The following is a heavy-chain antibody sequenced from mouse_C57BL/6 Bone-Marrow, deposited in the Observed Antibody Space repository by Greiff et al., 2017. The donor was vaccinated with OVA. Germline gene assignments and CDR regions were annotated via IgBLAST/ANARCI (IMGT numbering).Heavy chain of an antibody. Sequence: QVQLKQPGAELVKPGASVKMSCKASGYTFTSYWITWVKQRPGQGLEWIGDIYPGSGSTNYNEKFKSKATLTLDTSSSTAYMQLSSLTSEDSAVYYCARDSFAYWGQGTLVTVSA. CDR2: IYPGSGST. J-gene: IGHJ3*01. CDR3: ARDSFAY. V-gene: IGHV1-55*01. CDR1: GYTFTSYW.